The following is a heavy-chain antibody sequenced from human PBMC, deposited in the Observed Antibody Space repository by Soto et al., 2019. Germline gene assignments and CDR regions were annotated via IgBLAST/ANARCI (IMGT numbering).Heavy chain of an antibody. V-gene: IGHV4-39*01. CDR1: GGSISSSSYY. D-gene: IGHD3-16*01. J-gene: IGHJ4*02. Sequence: SETLSLTCTVSGGSISSSSYYWGWIRQPPGKGLEWFGSIYYSGSTYYNPSLKRRVTISVDTSKNQFSLHLSSVTAADTAVYYCARHAASDSVWGNSDGNDYWGQGTLVTVSS. CDR2: IYYSGST. CDR3: ARHAASDSVWGNSDGNDY.